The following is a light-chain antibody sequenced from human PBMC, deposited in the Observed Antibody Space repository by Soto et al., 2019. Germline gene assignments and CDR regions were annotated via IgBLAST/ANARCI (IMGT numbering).Light chain of an antibody. CDR1: SSNIGSNT. Sequence: QAVVTQPPSASGTPGQRVTISCSGSSSNIGSNTVNWYQQLPGTAPKLLIYSNNQRPSGVPDRFSGSKSGTSASLAISGLQSEDEADYYCAAWDDSLNGVVFGGGTKGTVL. CDR3: AAWDDSLNGVV. V-gene: IGLV1-44*01. CDR2: SNN. J-gene: IGLJ2*01.